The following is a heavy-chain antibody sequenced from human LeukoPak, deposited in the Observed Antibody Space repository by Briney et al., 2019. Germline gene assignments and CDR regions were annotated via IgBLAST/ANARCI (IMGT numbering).Heavy chain of an antibody. Sequence: EGSLRLSCAASGFTFNTYAMSWVRQAPGKGLEWVSGITGSGGSTYYGDSVKGRFTISRDTSKNMLYLQMNSLRAEDTAVYYCAKAFREYSSSSYRAFDTWGQGTMVIVSS. CDR2: ITGSGGST. J-gene: IGHJ3*02. CDR1: GFTFNTYA. V-gene: IGHV3-23*01. CDR3: AKAFREYSSSSYRAFDT. D-gene: IGHD2-21*01.